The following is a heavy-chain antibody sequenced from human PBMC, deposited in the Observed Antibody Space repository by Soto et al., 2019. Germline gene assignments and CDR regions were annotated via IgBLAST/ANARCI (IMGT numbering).Heavy chain of an antibody. CDR3: ARDGEESMTTDFDY. V-gene: IGHV1-8*01. J-gene: IGHJ4*02. D-gene: IGHD4-17*01. CDR1: GYTFTSYD. CDR2: MNPNSGNT. Sequence: QVQLVQSGAEAKKPGASVKVSCKASGYTFTSYDINWVRQATGQGLEWMGWMNPNSGNTGYAQKFQGRVTMTRNTSISTAYMELSSLRSEDTAVYYCARDGEESMTTDFDYWGQGTLVTVSS.